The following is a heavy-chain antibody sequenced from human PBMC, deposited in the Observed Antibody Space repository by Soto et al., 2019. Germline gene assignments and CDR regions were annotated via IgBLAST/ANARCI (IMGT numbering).Heavy chain of an antibody. CDR2: INPNSGGT. D-gene: IGHD3-22*01. Sequence: ASVKVSCKASGYTFTGYYMHWVRQAPGQGLEWMGWINPNSGGTNYAQKFQGRVTMTRDTSISTTYMELSRLRSDDTAVYYCARGEPRKYYYDSSGSNGYYGMDVWGQGTTVTVSS. CDR3: ARGEPRKYYYDSSGSNGYYGMDV. V-gene: IGHV1-2*02. CDR1: GYTFTGYY. J-gene: IGHJ6*02.